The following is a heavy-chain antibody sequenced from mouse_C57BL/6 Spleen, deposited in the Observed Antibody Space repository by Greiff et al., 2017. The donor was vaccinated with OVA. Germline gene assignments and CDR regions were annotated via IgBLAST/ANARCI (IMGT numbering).Heavy chain of an antibody. CDR3: TSYYDGSPWFAY. V-gene: IGHV6-6*01. Sequence: EVQLQQSGGGLVQPGGSVKLSCDASGFTFSDAWMHWVRQSPEKGLEWVAEIRNTANNHATYYAESVKGRFTISRADSKSSVYQQMNSIRAEDTGMYYCTSYYDGSPWFAYWGQGTLVTVSA. CDR1: GFTFSDAW. J-gene: IGHJ3*01. D-gene: IGHD1-1*01. CDR2: IRNTANNHAT.